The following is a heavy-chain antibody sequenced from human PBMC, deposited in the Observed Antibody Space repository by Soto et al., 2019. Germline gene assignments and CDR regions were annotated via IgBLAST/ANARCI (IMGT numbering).Heavy chain of an antibody. CDR3: ARDFVYYYDSRGWFDP. Sequence: EVQLVESGGGLVQPGGSLRLSCAASGFTFSSYSMNWVRQAPGKGLEWVSYISSSSSTIYYADSVKGRFTISRDNAKNSLDLQMNSLRDEDTAVYYCARDFVYYYDSRGWFDPWGQGTLVTVSS. CDR2: ISSSSSTI. CDR1: GFTFSSYS. D-gene: IGHD3-22*01. J-gene: IGHJ5*02. V-gene: IGHV3-48*02.